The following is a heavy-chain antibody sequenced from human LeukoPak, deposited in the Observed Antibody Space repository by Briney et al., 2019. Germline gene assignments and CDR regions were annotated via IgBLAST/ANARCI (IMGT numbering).Heavy chain of an antibody. D-gene: IGHD3-10*01. Sequence: SSDTLSLTCAVSGYSISSGYYWGWIRQPPGKGLGGKGSLYHSGGTYYNPSLKSRVTISVDTSKNQFSLKLSSVTAADTAVYYCARDSTIEYYYGSGSSFVPQMYNWFDPWGQGTLVTVSS. CDR2: LYHSGGT. V-gene: IGHV4-38-2*02. CDR3: ARDSTIEYYYGSGSSFVPQMYNWFDP. CDR1: GYSISSGYY. J-gene: IGHJ5*02.